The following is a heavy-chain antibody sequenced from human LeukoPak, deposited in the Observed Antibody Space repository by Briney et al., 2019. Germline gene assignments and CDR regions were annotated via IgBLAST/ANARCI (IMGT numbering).Heavy chain of an antibody. CDR1: GFTFSSYA. D-gene: IGHD5-24*01. Sequence: GGSLRLSCAASGFTFSSYAMSWVRQAPGKGLEWVSAISGSGGSTYYADSVKGRFTISRDNSKNTLYLQMNSLRAEDTAVYYCARDIRDGVEMATMDYWGQGTLVTVS. CDR3: ARDIRDGVEMATMDY. V-gene: IGHV3-23*01. CDR2: ISGSGGST. J-gene: IGHJ4*02.